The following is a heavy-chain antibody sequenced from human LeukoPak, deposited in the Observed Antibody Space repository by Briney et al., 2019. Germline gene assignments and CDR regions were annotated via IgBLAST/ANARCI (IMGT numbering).Heavy chain of an antibody. D-gene: IGHD4-17*01. CDR2: IKQDGSEK. Sequence: GGSLRLSCAASGFTFSSYWMSWVRQAPGKGLEWVANIKQDGSEKYYVDSVKGRFTISRGNAKNSLYLQMNSLRAEDTAVYYCARDLDYGDYAPAFGYWGQGTLVTVSS. J-gene: IGHJ4*02. V-gene: IGHV3-7*01. CDR1: GFTFSSYW. CDR3: ARDLDYGDYAPAFGY.